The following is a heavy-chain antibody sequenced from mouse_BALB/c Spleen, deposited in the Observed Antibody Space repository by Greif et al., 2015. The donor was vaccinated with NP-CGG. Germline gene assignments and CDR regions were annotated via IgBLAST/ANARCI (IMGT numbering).Heavy chain of an antibody. CDR3: ARSGDYSLYYAMDY. Sequence: QVQLQQSGAELAKPGASVKMSCKASGYTFTSYWMHWVKQRPGQGLEWIGYINPSTGYTEYNQKFKDKATLTADKSSSTAYMQLSSLTSEDSAVYYCARSGDYSLYYAMDYWGQGTSVTVPS. J-gene: IGHJ4*01. V-gene: IGHV1-7*01. CDR1: GYTFTSYW. CDR2: INPSTGYT. D-gene: IGHD1-1*01.